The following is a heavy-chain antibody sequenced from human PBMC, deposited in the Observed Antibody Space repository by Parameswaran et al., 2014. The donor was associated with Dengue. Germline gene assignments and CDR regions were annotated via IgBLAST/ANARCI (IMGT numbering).Heavy chain of an antibody. J-gene: IGHJ4*02. V-gene: IGHV3-23*01. D-gene: IGHD4-17*01. Sequence: VRQAPGKRLEWVSAISGSGGSTYYADSVKGRFTISRDNSKNTLYLQMNSLRAEDTAVYYCAKMGGVGLTTVTTPLDYWGQGTLVTVSS. CDR3: AKMGGVGLTTVTTPLDY. CDR2: ISGSGGST.